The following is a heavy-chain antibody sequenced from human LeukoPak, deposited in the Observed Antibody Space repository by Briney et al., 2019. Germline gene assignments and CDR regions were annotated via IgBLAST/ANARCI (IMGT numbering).Heavy chain of an antibody. CDR3: ARGARKGDDYGGFFDY. V-gene: IGHV1-46*01. CDR1: GYTFTSYY. D-gene: IGHD4-23*01. CDR2: INPTGGST. J-gene: IGHJ4*02. Sequence: GASVKVSCKASGYTFTSYYMHWVRQAPGQGLEWMGLINPTGGSTGYAQKFQGRVTMTRDMSTSTDYMELSSLRSEDTAVYYCARGARKGDDYGGFFDYWGQGTLVTVSS.